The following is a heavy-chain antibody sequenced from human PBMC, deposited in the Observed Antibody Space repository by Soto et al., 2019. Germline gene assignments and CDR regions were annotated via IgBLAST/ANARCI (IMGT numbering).Heavy chain of an antibody. Sequence: VGSRRLSCGASGFAFSSYAMSWVRQAPGKGLEWVSAISGSGGSTYYADSVKGRFTISIENAKNTLDLQMNSLRAEDPAVYYCAKSRVHLPLHFDYLGQGTLVTVS. CDR1: GFAFSSYA. J-gene: IGHJ4*02. CDR3: AKSRVHLPLHFDY. D-gene: IGHD3-10*01. CDR2: ISGSGGST. V-gene: IGHV3-23*01.